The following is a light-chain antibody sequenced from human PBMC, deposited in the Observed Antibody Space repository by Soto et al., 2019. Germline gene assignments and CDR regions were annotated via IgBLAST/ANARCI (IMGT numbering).Light chain of an antibody. Sequence: DIQMTQSPSSLSASVGDRVTITCQASQDISIHLNWYQQKPGKAPKLLIYDASNLNTGVPSRFSGSGSGIDFTFTINSLQPEDIATYFCQQYDDLLTFGPGTKVDIK. CDR3: QQYDDLLT. CDR1: QDISIH. V-gene: IGKV1-33*01. J-gene: IGKJ3*01. CDR2: DAS.